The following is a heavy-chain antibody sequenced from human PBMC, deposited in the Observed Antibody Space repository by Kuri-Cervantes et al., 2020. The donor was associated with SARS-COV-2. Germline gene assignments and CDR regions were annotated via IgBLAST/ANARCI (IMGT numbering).Heavy chain of an antibody. Sequence: SEILSLTCAISGDSVSSNSAAWNWIRQSPSRGLEWLGRTYYRSKWYDDYAVSVKSRITINPDTSKNQFSLQLNSVTPEDTAVYYCARGYSAITMIVVVMTSVSYYLSYWGQGTLVTVSS. CDR3: ARGYSAITMIVVVMTSVSYYLSY. V-gene: IGHV6-1*01. D-gene: IGHD3-22*01. CDR1: GDSVSSNSAA. J-gene: IGHJ4*02. CDR2: TYYRSKWYD.